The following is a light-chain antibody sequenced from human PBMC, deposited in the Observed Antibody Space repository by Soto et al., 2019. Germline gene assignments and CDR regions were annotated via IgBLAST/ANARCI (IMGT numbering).Light chain of an antibody. CDR2: DAS. CDR3: QQYNSYSGT. Sequence: DIQRTQSPSTLSASVGDRVTITSRASQSISSWLAWYQQKPGKAPKLLIYDASSLESGVPSRFSGSGPGTELTLTIIRLRPDDFAPYLCQQYNSYSGTFGQGPKVQI. V-gene: IGKV1-5*01. J-gene: IGKJ1*01. CDR1: QSISSW.